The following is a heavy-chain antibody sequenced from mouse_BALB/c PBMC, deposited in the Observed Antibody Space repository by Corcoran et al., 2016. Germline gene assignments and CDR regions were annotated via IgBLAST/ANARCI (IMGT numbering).Heavy chain of an antibody. J-gene: IGHJ2*01. D-gene: IGHD2-1*01. V-gene: IGHV1S136*01. CDR1: GYTFTSYV. CDR3: ARDGNYVREYFDY. CDR2: INPYNDGT. Sequence: EVQLQQSGPELVKPGASVKMSCKASGYTFTSYVMHWVKQKPGQGLEWIGYINPYNDGTKYNEKFKGKGTLTSDKSSSTAYMELSSLTSEDPAVYYCARDGNYVREYFDYWGQGTTLTVSS.